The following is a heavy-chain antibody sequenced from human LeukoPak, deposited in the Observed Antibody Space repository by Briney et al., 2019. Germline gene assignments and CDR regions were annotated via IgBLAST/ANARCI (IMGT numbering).Heavy chain of an antibody. CDR1: GFSFSSYG. CDR2: IRYDGSNK. J-gene: IGHJ4*02. Sequence: AGGSLRLSCAASGFSFSSYGMHWVRQAPGKGLEWVAFIRYDGSNKYYADSVKGRFTISRDNAKNSLYLQMNSLRAEDTAVYYCARDGGPEYSSTWYLYGGQGPLVTVSS. CDR3: ARDGGPEYSSTWYLY. V-gene: IGHV3-30*02. D-gene: IGHD6-13*01.